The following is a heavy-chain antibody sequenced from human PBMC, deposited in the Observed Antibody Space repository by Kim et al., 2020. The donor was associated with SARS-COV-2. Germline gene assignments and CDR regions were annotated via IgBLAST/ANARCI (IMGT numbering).Heavy chain of an antibody. CDR2: ISGSGGST. J-gene: IGHJ4*02. CDR1: GFTFSSYA. Sequence: GGSLRLSCAASGFTFSSYAMSWVRQAPGKGLEWVSAISGSGGSTYYADSVKGRFTISRDNSKNTLYLQMNSLRAEDTAVYYCAKDRLAYCGGDCPFTYWGQGTLVTVSS. CDR3: AKDRLAYCGGDCPFTY. V-gene: IGHV3-23*01. D-gene: IGHD2-21*02.